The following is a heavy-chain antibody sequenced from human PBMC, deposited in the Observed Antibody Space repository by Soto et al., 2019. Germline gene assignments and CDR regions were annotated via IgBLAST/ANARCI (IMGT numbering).Heavy chain of an antibody. CDR2: IYYSGST. J-gene: IGHJ5*02. CDR3: VGFLILYDILTGYYINNWFDP. CDR1: GGSISSYY. Sequence: SETLSLTCTVSGGSISSYYWSWIRQPPGKGLEWIGYIYYSGSTNYNPSLKSRVTISVDTSKNQFSLKLSSVTAADTAVYYCVGFLILYDILTGYYINNWFDPWGQGSLVTVSS. D-gene: IGHD3-9*01. V-gene: IGHV4-59*01.